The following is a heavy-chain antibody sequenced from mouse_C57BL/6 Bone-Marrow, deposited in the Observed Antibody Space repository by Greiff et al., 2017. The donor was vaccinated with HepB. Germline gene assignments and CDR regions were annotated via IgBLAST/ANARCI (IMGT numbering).Heavy chain of an antibody. CDR1: GYAFSSYW. CDR2: IYPGDGDT. J-gene: IGHJ1*03. CDR3: ARPLLRKSYWYFDV. V-gene: IGHV1-80*01. D-gene: IGHD1-1*01. Sequence: QVQLKESGAELVKPGASVKISCKASGYAFSSYWMNWVKQRPGKGLEWIGQIYPGDGDTNYNGKFKGKATLTADKSSSTAYMQLSSLTSEDSAVYFCARPLLRKSYWYFDVWGTGTTVTVSS.